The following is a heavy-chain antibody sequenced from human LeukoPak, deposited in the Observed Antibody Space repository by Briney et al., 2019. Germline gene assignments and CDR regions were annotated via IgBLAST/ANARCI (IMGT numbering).Heavy chain of an antibody. CDR3: SRDATGDH. Sequence: GGSLRLSCAVSGFTFSDHYMDWVRQAPGKGLEWVGRSRHRAKSYTTDYAASVKGRFTISRDDSKSTLYLQMNSLETEDTAVYYCSRDATGDHWGQGTLVSVSS. V-gene: IGHV3-72*01. CDR1: GFTFSDHY. CDR2: SRHRAKSYTT. J-gene: IGHJ4*02.